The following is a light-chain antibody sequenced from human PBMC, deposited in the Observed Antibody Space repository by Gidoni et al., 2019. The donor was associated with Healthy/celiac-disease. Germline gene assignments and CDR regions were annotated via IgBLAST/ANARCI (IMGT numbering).Light chain of an antibody. J-gene: IGKJ1*01. V-gene: IGKV1-5*03. Sequence: DIQMTPSPSTLSASVGDRVTITCRASPSISSWLAWYQQKPGKAPKLLIYKASSLESGVPSRFSGSGFGTEFTLTISSLQPDDFATYYCQQYNSYPWTFXQXTKVEIK. CDR2: KAS. CDR1: PSISSW. CDR3: QQYNSYPWT.